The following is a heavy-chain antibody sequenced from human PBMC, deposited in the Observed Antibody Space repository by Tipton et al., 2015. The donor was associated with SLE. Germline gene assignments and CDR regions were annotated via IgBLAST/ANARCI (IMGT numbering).Heavy chain of an antibody. CDR1: GDSISSGVYY. D-gene: IGHD5-24*01. V-gene: IGHV4-61*02. CDR3: ARESYNLLYYFYYMDV. Sequence: TLSLTCTVSGDSISSGVYYWSWIRQPAGRGLEWIGRIYPSGITNYNPSLKSRVAISIDTSKNQFSLKLSSVTAADTAVYYCARESYNLLYYFYYMDVWGKGTTVTVSS. J-gene: IGHJ6*03. CDR2: IYPSGIT.